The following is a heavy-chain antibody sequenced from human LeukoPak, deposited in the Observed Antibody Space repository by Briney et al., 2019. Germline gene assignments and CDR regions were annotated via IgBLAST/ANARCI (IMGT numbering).Heavy chain of an antibody. D-gene: IGHD2-2*02. V-gene: IGHV4-61*01. CDR1: GASIRSGSYY. J-gene: IGHJ4*02. Sequence: SETLSLTCSVSGASIRSGSYYWSWIRQPPGKGLEWIGYIYYSGSTNYNPSLKSRVTISVDTSKNQFSLKLSSVTTADTAVYYCARGNTALGYWGQGTLVAVSS. CDR3: ARGNTALGY. CDR2: IYYSGST.